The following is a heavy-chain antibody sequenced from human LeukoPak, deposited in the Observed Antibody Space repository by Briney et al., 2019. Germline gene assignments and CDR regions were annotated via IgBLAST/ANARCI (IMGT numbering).Heavy chain of an antibody. Sequence: SETLSLTCTACGGSISSGSYYWSWIRRPAGKGLEWIGRIYTSGSTNYNPPLKSRHTISVDTSKHQFSLTLTSVPAADKAVYYCARGPPSRYCSSTSCYLMGYSYYYYMDVWGKGTTVTVSS. CDR1: GGSISSGSYY. D-gene: IGHD2-2*01. CDR3: ARGPPSRYCSSTSCYLMGYSYYYYMDV. CDR2: IYTSGST. J-gene: IGHJ6*03. V-gene: IGHV4-61*02.